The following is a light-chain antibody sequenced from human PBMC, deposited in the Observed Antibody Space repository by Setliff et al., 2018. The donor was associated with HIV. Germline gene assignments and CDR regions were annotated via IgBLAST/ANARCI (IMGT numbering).Light chain of an antibody. V-gene: IGLV2-14*01. CDR2: EVS. J-gene: IGLJ1*01. Sequence: QSALAQPASVSGSPGQSITISCTGTSSDVGGYNYVSWYQQHPGKAPKLIIYEVSNRPSGISNRFSGSKSGNTASLTISGLQPADEADYYCSSYTIRNTLLFGAGTKATVL. CDR1: SSDVGGYNY. CDR3: SSYTIRNTLL.